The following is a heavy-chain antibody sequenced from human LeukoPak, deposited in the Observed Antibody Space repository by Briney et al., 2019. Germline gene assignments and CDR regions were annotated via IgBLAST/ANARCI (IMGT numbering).Heavy chain of an antibody. CDR1: GGSISSYY. V-gene: IGHV4-59*01. D-gene: IGHD3-22*01. CDR2: IYYSGST. CDR3: ARVSGLSRYYDSSAYQYYFDY. J-gene: IGHJ4*02. Sequence: SETLSLTCTVSGGSISSYYWSWIRQPPGKGLEWIGYIYYSGSTNYNPSLKSRVTISVDTSKNQFPLKLSSVTAADTAVYYCARVSGLSRYYDSSAYQYYFDYWGQGTLVTVSS.